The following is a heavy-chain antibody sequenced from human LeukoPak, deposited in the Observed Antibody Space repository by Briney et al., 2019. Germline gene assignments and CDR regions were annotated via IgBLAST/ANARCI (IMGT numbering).Heavy chain of an antibody. J-gene: IGHJ4*02. CDR3: ARHPSGSAFDF. D-gene: IGHD3-3*01. CDR1: GDSISTDNYF. V-gene: IGHV4-39*01. CDR2: IFYRGET. Sequence: PSETLSLTCTVSGDSISTDNYFWSWIRQPPGKGLEWIGTIFYRGETYYNPSLRSRVSLSVDTSKNQFSLGLSSVTAADTAVYYCARHPSGSAFDFWGQGTLVTVSS.